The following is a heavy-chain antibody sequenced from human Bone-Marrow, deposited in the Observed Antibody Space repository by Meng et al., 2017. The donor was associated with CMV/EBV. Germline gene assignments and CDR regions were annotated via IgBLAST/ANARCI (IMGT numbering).Heavy chain of an antibody. CDR1: GFTFDDYA. J-gene: IGHJ6*02. Sequence: SLKISCAASGFTFDDYAMHWVRQAPGKGLEWVSGISWNSGSIGYADSVKGRFTISRDNAKNSLYLQMNSLRAEDTAVYYCARDVTVVVPAAISANYYYYGMDVWGQGPTVTVSS. D-gene: IGHD2-2*02. V-gene: IGHV3-9*01. CDR2: ISWNSGSI. CDR3: ARDVTVVVPAAISANYYYYGMDV.